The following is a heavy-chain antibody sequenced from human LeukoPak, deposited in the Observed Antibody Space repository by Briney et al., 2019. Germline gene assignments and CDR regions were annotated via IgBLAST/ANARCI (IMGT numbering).Heavy chain of an antibody. CDR3: ARLEKCGGDCYYGDY. CDR2: IYPGDSDT. Sequence: GESLKISCTGSGYSFTSYWIGWVRQMPGKGLEWMGIIYPGDSDTRYSPSFQGQVTISADKSISTAYLQWSSLKASDTAMYYCARLEKCGGDCYYGDYWGQGTLVTVSS. J-gene: IGHJ4*02. V-gene: IGHV5-51*01. D-gene: IGHD2-21*02. CDR1: GYSFTSYW.